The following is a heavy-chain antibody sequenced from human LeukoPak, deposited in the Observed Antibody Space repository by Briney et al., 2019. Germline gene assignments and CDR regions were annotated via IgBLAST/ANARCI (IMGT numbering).Heavy chain of an antibody. CDR2: ISSSSSYI. CDR1: GFTFSSYS. V-gene: IGHV3-21*01. J-gene: IGHJ4*02. CDR3: ASESIAAASTPSFDY. D-gene: IGHD6-13*01. Sequence: GGSLRLSCAASGFTFSSYSMNWVRQAPGKGLEWVSSISSSSSYIYYADSVKGRFTISRDNAKNSLYLQMNSLGAEDTAVYYCASESIAAASTPSFDYWGQGTLVTVSS.